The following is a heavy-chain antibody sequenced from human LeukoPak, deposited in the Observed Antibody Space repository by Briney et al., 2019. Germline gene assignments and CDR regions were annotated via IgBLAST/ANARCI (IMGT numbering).Heavy chain of an antibody. D-gene: IGHD3-10*01. Sequence: QSGGSLRLSCAASGFTFNNYAMNWVRQAPGKGLEWVSSISGGGETTYYADSAKGRFTISRDNSQNTLYLQMNSLRAEDTAVYYCASSESMVRGVMWTFDPWGQGTLVTVSS. J-gene: IGHJ5*02. CDR3: ASSESMVRGVMWTFDP. V-gene: IGHV3-23*01. CDR1: GFTFNNYA. CDR2: ISGGGETT.